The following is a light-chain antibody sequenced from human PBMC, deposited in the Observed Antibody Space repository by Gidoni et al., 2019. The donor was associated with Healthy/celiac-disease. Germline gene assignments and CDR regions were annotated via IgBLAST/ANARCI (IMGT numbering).Light chain of an antibody. CDR3: QQRSNWPPFT. CDR2: VTS. Sequence: EVVLTQSPGTLSLSPGARDTLSCRASQSVSNYLAWYHQKPGKAPRLLIYVTSNRATGIPVRFSGSWSATDFNLTISSLEPEDFSVYYCQQRSNWPPFTCGPGTKVDIK. V-gene: IGKV3-11*01. CDR1: QSVSNY. J-gene: IGKJ3*01.